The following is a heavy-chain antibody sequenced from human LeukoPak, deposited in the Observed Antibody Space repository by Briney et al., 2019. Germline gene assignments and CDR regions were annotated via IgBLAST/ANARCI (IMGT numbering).Heavy chain of an antibody. J-gene: IGHJ4*02. CDR3: ARAGDRLADY. V-gene: IGHV3-30*04. CDR1: GFTFSSYA. Sequence: GGSLRLSCAASGFTFSSYAMHWVRQAPGKGLEWVAVISYDGSNKYYADSVKGRFTISRDNSKNTLYLQMNSLRAEDTAVYYCARAGDRLADYWGQGTLVTVSS. CDR2: ISYDGSNK. D-gene: IGHD7-27*01.